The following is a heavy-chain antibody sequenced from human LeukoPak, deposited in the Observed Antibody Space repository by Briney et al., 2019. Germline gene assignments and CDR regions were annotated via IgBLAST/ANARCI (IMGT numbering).Heavy chain of an antibody. J-gene: IGHJ3*02. V-gene: IGHV4-59*08. D-gene: IGHD4-17*01. CDR1: GGSISSYY. CDR3: VAYGGFRAFDI. CDR2: IYYSGST. Sequence: SETLSLTCTVSGGSISSYYWSWVRQPPGKGLEWIGYIYYSGSTKYNPSLKSRLTISLDTSKRQFSLKLSSVTAADTAVYYCVAYGGFRAFDIWGQGAMVAVS.